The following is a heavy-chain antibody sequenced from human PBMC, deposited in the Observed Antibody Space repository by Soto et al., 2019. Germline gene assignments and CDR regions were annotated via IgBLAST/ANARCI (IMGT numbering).Heavy chain of an antibody. CDR3: SKDLGFYGSGSFYYYFYGMDV. D-gene: IGHD3-10*01. J-gene: IGHJ6*02. V-gene: IGHV3-30*18. CDR2: ISFDGSHE. CDR1: GFILSNSG. Sequence: PXGSLRLSCAASGFILSNSGMHWVRQVPGKGLEWVAVISFDGSHEHYADSVRGRFTISRDNSKNTVSLQMNSLRAEDTAVYYCSKDLGFYGSGSFYYYFYGMDVWGHGTTVTVSS.